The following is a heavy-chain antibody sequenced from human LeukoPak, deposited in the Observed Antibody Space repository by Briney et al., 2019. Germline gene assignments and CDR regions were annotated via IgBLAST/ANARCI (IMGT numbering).Heavy chain of an antibody. V-gene: IGHV3-30*02. CDR2: IRYDGGLQ. CDR3: AKTYYDSSGYYPDAFDI. Sequence: GGSLRLSCVASGFAFVSYGMHWVRQAPGKGLDWVAFIRYDGGLQYYADSVKGRFTISRDNSKNTLYLQMNSLRAEDTAVYYCAKTYYDSSGYYPDAFDIWGQGTMVTVSS. D-gene: IGHD3-22*01. J-gene: IGHJ3*02. CDR1: GFAFVSYG.